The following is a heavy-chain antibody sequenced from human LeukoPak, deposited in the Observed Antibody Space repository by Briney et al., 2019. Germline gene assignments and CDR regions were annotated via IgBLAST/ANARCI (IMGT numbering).Heavy chain of an antibody. CDR3: AKDPLFHYYYMDV. D-gene: IGHD2-21*01. CDR1: GFTFSSYS. J-gene: IGHJ6*03. V-gene: IGHV3-23*01. Sequence: GGSLRLSCAASGFTFSSYSMNWVRQAPGKGLEWVSAISGSGGSTYYADSVKGRFTISRDNSKNTLYLQMNSLRAEDTAVYYCAKDPLFHYYYMDVWGKGTTVTISS. CDR2: ISGSGGST.